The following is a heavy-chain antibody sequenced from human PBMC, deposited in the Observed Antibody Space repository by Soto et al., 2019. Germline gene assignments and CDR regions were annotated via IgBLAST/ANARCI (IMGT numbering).Heavy chain of an antibody. J-gene: IGHJ6*02. CDR3: ARNYPPTGDYYYYGMDV. D-gene: IGHD3-10*01. CDR2: IDWDDDK. V-gene: IGHV2-70*04. Sequence: SGPTLVNPTQTLTLTCTFSEFSLGTSGMRVSWIRQPPGKALEWLARIDWDDDKFYSTSLKTRLTISKDTSKNQVVLTMTNMDPVDTATYYCARNYPPTGDYYYYGMDVWGQGTTVTVSS. CDR1: EFSLGTSGMR.